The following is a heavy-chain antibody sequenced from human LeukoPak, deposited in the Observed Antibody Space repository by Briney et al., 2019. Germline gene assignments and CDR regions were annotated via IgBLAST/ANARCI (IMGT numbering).Heavy chain of an antibody. CDR3: ARDCGYQCLFDY. J-gene: IGHJ4*02. Sequence: GASVKVSCKASGYSFSNYGISWGRQAPGQGLEGMGWISGYNGNTNYAQKFQGRVTMTTDTSTSTAYMELGSLRSDDTAVYYCARDCGYQCLFDYWGQGTLVTASS. D-gene: IGHD5-12*01. CDR2: ISGYNGNT. V-gene: IGHV1-18*01. CDR1: GYSFSNYG.